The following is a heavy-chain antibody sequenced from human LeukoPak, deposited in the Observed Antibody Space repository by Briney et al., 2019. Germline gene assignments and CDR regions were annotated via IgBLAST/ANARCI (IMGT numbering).Heavy chain of an antibody. CDR2: FDPEDGET. CDR1: GYTLTELS. Sequence: APVKVSCKVSGYTLTELSMHWVRQAPGKGLEWMGGFDPEDGETIYAQKFQGRVTLTRDKSTSTVYMELSSLTSDDTAVYYCARTYCAEDCSIRYFDYWGQGTLVTVSS. CDR3: ARTYCAEDCSIRYFDY. J-gene: IGHJ4*02. V-gene: IGHV1-24*01. D-gene: IGHD2-21*02.